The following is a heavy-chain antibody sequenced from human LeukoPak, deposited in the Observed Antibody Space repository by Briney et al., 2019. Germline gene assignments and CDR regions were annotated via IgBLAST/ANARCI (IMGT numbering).Heavy chain of an antibody. D-gene: IGHD1-7*01. Sequence: ASVKVSCKASGYTFTNYGLSWVRQAPGQGLEWMGWISAYNGNTNYAQKLQGRVTLTTDTSTSTAYMELRSLRSDDTAVYYCARSAGWITGTTMEYWGQGTLVTVSS. CDR2: ISAYNGNT. CDR3: ARSAGWITGTTMEY. V-gene: IGHV1-18*01. J-gene: IGHJ4*02. CDR1: GYTFTNYG.